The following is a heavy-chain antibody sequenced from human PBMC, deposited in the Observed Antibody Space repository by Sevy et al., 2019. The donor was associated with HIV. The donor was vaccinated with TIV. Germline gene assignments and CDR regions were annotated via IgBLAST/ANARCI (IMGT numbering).Heavy chain of an antibody. CDR3: ARDRVAAVAGTDAFDI. CDR1: GFGFSRHG. CDR2: IWYDGSDK. D-gene: IGHD6-19*01. Sequence: GGSLRLSCAASGFGFSRHGMHWVRQAPGKGPEWVAVIWYDGSDKYYADSVKGRFTISRDKFKNTLYLQMNSLRAEDTAVYYCARDRVAAVAGTDAFDIWGQGTMVTVSS. J-gene: IGHJ3*02. V-gene: IGHV3-33*01.